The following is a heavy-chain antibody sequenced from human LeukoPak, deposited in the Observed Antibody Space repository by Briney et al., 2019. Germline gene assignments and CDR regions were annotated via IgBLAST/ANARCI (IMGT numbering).Heavy chain of an antibody. Sequence: GGSLRLSCAASGFTFSSYGMHWVRQAPGKGLEWVAVISYDGSNKYYADSVKGRFTISRDNSKNTLYLQMNSLRAEDTAVYYCAKGDRGWYYFDYWGQGTLVTVSS. CDR1: GFTFSSYG. V-gene: IGHV3-30*18. D-gene: IGHD6-19*01. CDR3: AKGDRGWYYFDY. J-gene: IGHJ4*02. CDR2: ISYDGSNK.